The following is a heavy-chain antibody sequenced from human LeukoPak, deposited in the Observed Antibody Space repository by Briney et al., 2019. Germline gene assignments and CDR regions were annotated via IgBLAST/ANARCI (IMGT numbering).Heavy chain of an antibody. CDR1: GGTFSSYA. J-gene: IGHJ6*02. D-gene: IGHD6-19*01. CDR2: IIPIFGTA. V-gene: IGHV1-69*01. Sequence: GSSVKVSCKASGGTFSSYAISWVRQAPGQGLEWMGGIIPIFGTANYAQKFQGGVTITADESTSTAYMELSSLRSEDTAVYYCARVRAVAGTIAYYYGMDVWGQGTTVTVSS. CDR3: ARVRAVAGTIAYYYGMDV.